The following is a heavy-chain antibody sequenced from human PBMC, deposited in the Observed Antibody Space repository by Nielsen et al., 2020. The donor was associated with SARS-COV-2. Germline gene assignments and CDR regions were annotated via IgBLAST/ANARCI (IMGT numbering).Heavy chain of an antibody. J-gene: IGHJ4*02. CDR3: AKVEPATIPY. D-gene: IGHD5-12*01. Sequence: SLKISCAASGFTFDDYAMHWVRQAPGKGLEWVSGISWNSGSIGYADSVKGRFTISRDNAKNSLYLQMNSLRAEDTALYYCAKVEPATIPYWGQGTLVTVSS. CDR1: GFTFDDYA. CDR2: ISWNSGSI. V-gene: IGHV3-9*01.